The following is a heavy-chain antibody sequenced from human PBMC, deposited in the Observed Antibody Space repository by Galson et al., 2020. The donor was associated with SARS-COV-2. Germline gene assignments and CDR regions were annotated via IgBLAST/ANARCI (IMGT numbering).Heavy chain of an antibody. CDR3: AKDGTAYYYDSGGYYFLDY. CDR1: GFTFSNYA. D-gene: IGHD3-22*01. V-gene: IGHV3-23*01. J-gene: IGHJ4*02. Sequence: GGSLRLSCAASGFTFSNYAMSWVRQAPGKGLEWVSAISGSGGSTYYADSVRGRFTISRDNSKSTLYMQMNSLRAEDTAVYYCAKDGTAYYYDSGGYYFLDYWGQGTLVTVSS. CDR2: ISGSGGST.